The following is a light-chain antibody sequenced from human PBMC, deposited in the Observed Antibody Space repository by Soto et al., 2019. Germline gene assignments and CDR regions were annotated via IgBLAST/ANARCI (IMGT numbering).Light chain of an antibody. J-gene: IGLJ3*02. CDR1: ISAVGGYYY. V-gene: IGLV2-14*01. Sequence: QSALTQPASVSGSPGQSITISCTGSISAVGGYYYVSWYQHLPGKVPKLMIYEVSNRPSGVSRRFSGSKSGNTASLTISGLQAEDEADYYCSSYTATNTLVFGGGTKLTVL. CDR3: SSYTATNTLV. CDR2: EVS.